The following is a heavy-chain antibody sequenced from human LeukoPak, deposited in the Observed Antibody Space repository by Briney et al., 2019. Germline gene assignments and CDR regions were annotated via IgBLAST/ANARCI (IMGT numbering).Heavy chain of an antibody. Sequence: SETLSLTCTVSGGSISSYYWSWIRQPPPGKGLAWIGYIYHSGSTNYNPSLKSRVTISVDTSKNQVSLRLSSVTAADTAVYYCARHHFYGSGTYGLDVWGQGTTVTVSS. CDR3: ARHHFYGSGTYGLDV. J-gene: IGHJ6*02. CDR2: IYHSGST. V-gene: IGHV4-59*01. D-gene: IGHD3-10*01. CDR1: GGSISSYY.